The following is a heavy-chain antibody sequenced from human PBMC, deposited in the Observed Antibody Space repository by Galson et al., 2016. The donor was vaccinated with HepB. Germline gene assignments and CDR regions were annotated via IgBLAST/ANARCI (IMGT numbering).Heavy chain of an antibody. Sequence: SLRLSCAASGFTFSSYAMTWVRQAPGKGLEWVSTISGSAESTFYADSVKGRFTISRDNSKNSLYLQMNSLRAEDTALYYCAKGRYGDIDFWGQGTLVTVS. D-gene: IGHD4-17*01. CDR2: ISGSAEST. V-gene: IGHV3-23*01. CDR3: AKGRYGDIDF. CDR1: GFTFSSYA. J-gene: IGHJ4*02.